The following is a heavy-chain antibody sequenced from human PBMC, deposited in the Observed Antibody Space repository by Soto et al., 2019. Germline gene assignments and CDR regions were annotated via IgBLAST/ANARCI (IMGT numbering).Heavy chain of an antibody. J-gene: IGHJ4*02. V-gene: IGHV1-8*01. D-gene: IGHD3-3*01. CDR3: ARVVRFFGGHAGY. CDR2: MNTNTGNT. Sequence: QVLLVQSGADVNKPGASVKVSCKTSGYTFTEFDINWVRQAPGQGLEWMGWMNTNTGNTGYAQKFQGRVTMTRDTSISTAYMELRRLRSENTSVYYCARVVRFFGGHAGYWGQGTLVTVSS. CDR1: GYTFTEFD.